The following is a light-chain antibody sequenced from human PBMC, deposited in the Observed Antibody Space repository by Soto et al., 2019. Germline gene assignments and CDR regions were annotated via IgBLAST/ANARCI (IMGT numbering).Light chain of an antibody. CDR3: SSFRRSNTPCV. V-gene: IGLV2-14*01. CDR2: DVS. Sequence: QSVLTQPASVSWSPGQSITISCTGTSSDIGDYNYVSWYQQHPGKAPTLMIYDVSNRPSGVSNRFSGSKSGNTASLTISGLQAEDEADYYCSSFRRSNTPCVFGTGTKGTVL. CDR1: SSDIGDYNY. J-gene: IGLJ1*01.